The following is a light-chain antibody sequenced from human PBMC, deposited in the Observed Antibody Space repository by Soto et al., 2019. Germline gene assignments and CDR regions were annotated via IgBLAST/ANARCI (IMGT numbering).Light chain of an antibody. CDR1: QRVSSSY. V-gene: IGKV3-20*01. J-gene: IGKJ1*01. CDR3: QQYGSSPWT. Sequence: EIVLTQSPGPLSLSPGEKATLSCRASQRVSSSYLAWYQQKPGQAPRLLIYGASSRATGIPDRFSGSGSGTDFTLTISRLEPEDFAVYYCQQYGSSPWTFGQGTKVDIK. CDR2: GAS.